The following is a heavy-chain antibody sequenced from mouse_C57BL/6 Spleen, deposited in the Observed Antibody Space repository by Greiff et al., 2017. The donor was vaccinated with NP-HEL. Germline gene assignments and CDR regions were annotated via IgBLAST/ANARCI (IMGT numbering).Heavy chain of an antibody. Sequence: VKLQESGAELVKPGASVKISCKASGYAFSSYWMNWVKQRPGKGLEWIGQIYPGDGDTNYNGKFKGKATLTADKSSSTAYMQLSSLTSEDSAVYFCARRSSNYVFDDWGQGTTLTVSS. V-gene: IGHV1-80*01. CDR2: IYPGDGDT. J-gene: IGHJ2*01. CDR3: ARRSSNYVFDD. D-gene: IGHD2-5*01. CDR1: GYAFSSYW.